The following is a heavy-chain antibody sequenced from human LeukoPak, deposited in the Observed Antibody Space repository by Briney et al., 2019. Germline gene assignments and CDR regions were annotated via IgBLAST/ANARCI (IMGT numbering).Heavy chain of an antibody. CDR3: ARGRRYSSSWYGGPDAFDI. J-gene: IGHJ3*02. V-gene: IGHV1-2*02. CDR2: INPNSGGT. D-gene: IGHD6-13*01. Sequence: ASVKVSCKASGYTFTGYYMHWVRQAPGQGLEWMGWINPNSGGTNYAQKFQGRVTMTRDTSISTAYMELSRLRSDDTAVYYCARGRRYSSSWYGGPDAFDIWGQGTMVTVSS. CDR1: GYTFTGYY.